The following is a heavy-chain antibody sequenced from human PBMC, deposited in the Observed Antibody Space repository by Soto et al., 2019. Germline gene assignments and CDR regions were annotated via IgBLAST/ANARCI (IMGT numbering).Heavy chain of an antibody. CDR2: VSTNNADT. D-gene: IGHD3-22*01. CDR3: ARELNTDSSAYYSFAY. V-gene: IGHV1-18*01. Sequence: ASVKVSCKTAGYTFTAYGLAWRRQAPGQRPEWMGWVSTNNADTNYAQKFQGRVTMTTDRSTTTTYMELRSLRSDDTAVYYCARELNTDSSAYYSFAYWGQGTLVTVSS. J-gene: IGHJ4*02. CDR1: GYTFTAYG.